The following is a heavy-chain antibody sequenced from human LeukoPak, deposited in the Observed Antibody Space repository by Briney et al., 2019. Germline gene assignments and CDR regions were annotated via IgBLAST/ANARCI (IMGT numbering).Heavy chain of an antibody. CDR2: IRYDGSNK. Sequence: GGSLRLSCAASGFTFSSYGMHWVRQAPGKGLEWVAFIRYDGSNKYYADSVKGRFTISRDNSKNTLYLQMNSLRAEDTALYYCAKAGSSWYGPYDAFDIWGQGTMVTVSS. J-gene: IGHJ3*02. D-gene: IGHD6-13*01. V-gene: IGHV3-30*02. CDR1: GFTFSSYG. CDR3: AKAGSSWYGPYDAFDI.